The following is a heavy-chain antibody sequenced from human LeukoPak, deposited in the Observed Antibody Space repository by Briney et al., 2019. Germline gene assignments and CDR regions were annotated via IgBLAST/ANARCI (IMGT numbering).Heavy chain of an antibody. CDR1: GGTFSSYA. CDR2: IIPFFGTA. D-gene: IGHD5-24*01. CDR3: ARGGDGYPFDY. Sequence: SVKVSCKASGGTFSSYAISWVRQAPGQGLDWMGGIIPFFGTANYAQKFQGRVTITADESTSTAYMELSSLRSEDTAVYYCARGGDGYPFDYWGQGTLVTVSS. J-gene: IGHJ4*02. V-gene: IGHV1-69*13.